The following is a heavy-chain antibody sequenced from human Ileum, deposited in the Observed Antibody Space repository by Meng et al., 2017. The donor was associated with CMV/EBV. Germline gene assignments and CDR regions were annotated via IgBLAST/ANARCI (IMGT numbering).Heavy chain of an antibody. CDR1: GGTFSSYA. Sequence: SVKVSCKASGGTFSSYAINWVRQAPGQGLEWMGGISPFFGTANYAQKFQGRVTITTDESTSTAYMELSTLISEDTAVYYCARAPAEYSSSSHFDYWGQGTLVTVSS. J-gene: IGHJ4*02. D-gene: IGHD6-6*01. CDR3: ARAPAEYSSSSHFDY. V-gene: IGHV1-69*05. CDR2: ISPFFGTA.